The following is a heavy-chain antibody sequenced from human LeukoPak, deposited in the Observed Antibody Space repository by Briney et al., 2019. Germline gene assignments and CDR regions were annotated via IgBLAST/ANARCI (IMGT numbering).Heavy chain of an antibody. V-gene: IGHV4-38-2*02. CDR2: VSHTGST. Sequence: SETLSLTCTVSDYSIRSGYNWGWIRQPPGKGLEWIGSVSHTGSTDYNPSLKSRVTISIDTSKNQFSLKLSSVTAADTAVYYCARRTYSGYADAFDIWGQGTMVTVSS. J-gene: IGHJ3*02. CDR1: DYSIRSGYN. CDR3: ARRTYSGYADAFDI. D-gene: IGHD5-12*01.